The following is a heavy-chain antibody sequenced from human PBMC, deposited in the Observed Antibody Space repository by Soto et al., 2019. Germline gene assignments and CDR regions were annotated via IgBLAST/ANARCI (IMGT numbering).Heavy chain of an antibody. CDR3: ARDQPAVAGTGYYCDY. CDR1: GGSISRSNW. CDR2: IYHSGST. V-gene: IGHV4-4*02. Sequence: PSETLSLTCAVSGGSISRSNWWSWVRQPPGKGLEWIGEIYHSGSTNYNPSLKSRVTISVDKSKNQFSLKLSSVTAADTAVYYCARDQPAVAGTGYYCDYWGQGTLVTV. D-gene: IGHD6-19*01. J-gene: IGHJ4*02.